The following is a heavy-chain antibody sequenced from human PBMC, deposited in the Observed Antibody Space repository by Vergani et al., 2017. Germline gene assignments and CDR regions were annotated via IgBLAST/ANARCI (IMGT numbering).Heavy chain of an antibody. J-gene: IGHJ2*01. V-gene: IGHV4-59*01. CDR2: IYYSGST. Sequence: QVQLQQWGAGLLKPSETLSLTCAVYGGSISSYYWSWIRQPPGKGLEWIGYIYYSGSTNYNPSLKSRVTISVDTSKNQFSLKLTSVTAADTAVYYCARGSWYFDLWGRGTLVTVSS. CDR1: GGSISSYY. CDR3: ARGSWYFDL.